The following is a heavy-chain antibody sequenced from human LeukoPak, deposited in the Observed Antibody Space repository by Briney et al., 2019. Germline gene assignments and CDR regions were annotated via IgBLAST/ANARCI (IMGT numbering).Heavy chain of an antibody. CDR2: IFPGGNT. J-gene: IGHJ4*02. V-gene: IGHV4-61*02. CDR1: GGSVSSGTYY. Sequence: SETLSLTCTVSGGSVSSGTYYWNWMRQPAGKGLEWIGRIFPGGNTYFNPSLKSRVAISVDSSKNQFSLKLSSVTAADTAVYYCARGRYYYYGSGSYYKTPGFDYWGQGTLVTVSS. D-gene: IGHD3-10*01. CDR3: ARGRYYYYGSGSYYKTPGFDY.